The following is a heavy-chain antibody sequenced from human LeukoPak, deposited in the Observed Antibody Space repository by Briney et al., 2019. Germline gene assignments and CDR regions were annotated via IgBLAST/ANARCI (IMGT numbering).Heavy chain of an antibody. V-gene: IGHV4-31*03. CDR3: ARTVIGKLVFDY. CDR1: GGSISSGSYY. J-gene: IGHJ4*02. Sequence: SETLSLTCTVSGGSISSGSYYWSWIRQPAGKGLEWIGYIYYSGSTYYNPSLKSRVTISVDTSKNQFSLKLSSVTAADTAVYYCARTVIGKLVFDYWGQGTLVTVSS. D-gene: IGHD2-21*01. CDR2: IYYSGST.